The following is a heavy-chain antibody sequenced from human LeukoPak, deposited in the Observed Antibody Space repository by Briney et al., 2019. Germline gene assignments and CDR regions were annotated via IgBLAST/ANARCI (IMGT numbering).Heavy chain of an antibody. J-gene: IGHJ1*01. V-gene: IGHV3-23*01. CDR1: GFTFSSYA. D-gene: IGHD3-22*01. Sequence: GGSLRLSCAASGFTFSSYAMSWVRQAPGKGLEWVSVISGSGGSTYYADSVKGRFTLSRDNSKNTLYLQMNSLRAEDTAVYYCARVRDYYDSRGYYFEYFDHWGQGTLVTVSS. CDR3: ARVRDYYDSRGYYFEYFDH. CDR2: ISGSGGST.